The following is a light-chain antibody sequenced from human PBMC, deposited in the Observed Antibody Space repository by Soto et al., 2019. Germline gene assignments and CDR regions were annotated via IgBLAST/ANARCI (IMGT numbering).Light chain of an antibody. Sequence: EIVLTQSPATLSLSPGERATLSCRASQSVSSYLAWYQQKPGQAPRLLIYDASNRATGIPARFSGGGSGTDFSLTIGSLEPEDFAIYYCQQRSKWPLITFGQGTRLEIK. V-gene: IGKV3-11*01. J-gene: IGKJ5*01. CDR1: QSVSSY. CDR3: QQRSKWPLIT. CDR2: DAS.